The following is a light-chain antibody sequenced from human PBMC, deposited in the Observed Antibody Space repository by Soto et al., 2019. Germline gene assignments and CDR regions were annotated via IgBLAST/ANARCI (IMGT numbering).Light chain of an antibody. J-gene: IGKJ5*01. Sequence: DIVLTQTPLSLPVTPGEPASISCRSSQSLLDSDDGNTYLDWYLQKPGQSPQLLIYTLSYRAPGVPDRLSGSGSGTDFTLKISRVEAEDVGIYYCMQRIEFPSMTFGQGTRLEIK. CDR2: TLS. V-gene: IGKV2-40*01. CDR3: MQRIEFPSMT. CDR1: QSLLDSDDGNTY.